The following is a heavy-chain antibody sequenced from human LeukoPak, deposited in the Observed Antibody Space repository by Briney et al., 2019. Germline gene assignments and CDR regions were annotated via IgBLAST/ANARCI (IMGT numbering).Heavy chain of an antibody. Sequence: SETLSLTCAVSGGSISSSNWWSWIRQPPGKGLEWIGEINHSGSTNYNPSLKSRVTISVDTSKNQFSLKLSSVTAADTAVYYCARDGVGDTAMVTVWGQGTLVTVSS. D-gene: IGHD5-18*01. J-gene: IGHJ4*02. V-gene: IGHV4-4*02. CDR1: GGSISSSNW. CDR2: INHSGST. CDR3: ARDGVGDTAMVTV.